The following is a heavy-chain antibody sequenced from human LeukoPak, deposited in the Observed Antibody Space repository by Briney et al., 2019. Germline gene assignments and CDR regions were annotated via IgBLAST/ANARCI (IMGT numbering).Heavy chain of an antibody. CDR3: AKDRDRFLEWLYHFDY. CDR1: GFTFSSYA. Sequence: GGSLRLSCAASGFTFSSYAMSWVRQAPGKGLEWVSAISGSGGSTYYADSVKGRFIISRDNSKNTLYLQMNSLRAEDTAVYYCAKDRDRFLEWLYHFDYWGQGTLVTVSS. V-gene: IGHV3-23*01. D-gene: IGHD3-3*01. J-gene: IGHJ4*02. CDR2: ISGSGGST.